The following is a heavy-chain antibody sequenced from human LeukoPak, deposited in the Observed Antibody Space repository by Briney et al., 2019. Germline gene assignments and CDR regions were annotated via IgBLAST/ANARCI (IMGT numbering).Heavy chain of an antibody. J-gene: IGHJ3*02. V-gene: IGHV1-69-2*01. CDR1: GYTFTDYY. CDR3: ATYSTVPYAFDI. Sequence: GASVKVSCKASGYTFTDYYMHWVQQAPGKGLEWMGRVDPEDGETIYAEKFQGRVTITADTSTDTAYMELSSLRSEDTAVYYCATYSTVPYAFDIWGQGTMVTVSS. CDR2: VDPEDGET. D-gene: IGHD4-11*01.